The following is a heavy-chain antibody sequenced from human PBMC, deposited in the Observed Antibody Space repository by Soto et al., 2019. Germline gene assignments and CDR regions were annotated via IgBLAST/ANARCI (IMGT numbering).Heavy chain of an antibody. CDR3: ARGSKQLLWFGEPKDAFDI. CDR2: INPNSGGT. Sequence: ASVKVSCKASGYTFTGYYMHWVRQTPGQGLEWMGWINPNSGGTNYAQKFQGWVTMTRDTSISTAYMELSRLRSDDTAVYYCARGSKQLLWFGEPKDAFDIWGQGTMVT. CDR1: GYTFTGYY. J-gene: IGHJ3*02. D-gene: IGHD3-10*01. V-gene: IGHV1-2*04.